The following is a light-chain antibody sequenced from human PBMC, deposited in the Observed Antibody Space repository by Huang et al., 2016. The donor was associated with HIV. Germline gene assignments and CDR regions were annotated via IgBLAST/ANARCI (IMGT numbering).Light chain of an antibody. CDR1: QGLSNS. J-gene: IGKJ2*01. Sequence: DIQMTQSPSSLSASVGDTVTITCRASQGLSNSLAWYQQKPGNAPNLLVFDASKLQSGVPSRFSGSVSGTDYTLTISSLQPEDFASYYCQQYYSTRYTVGQGTKLEIK. V-gene: IGKV1-NL1*01. CDR3: QQYYSTRYT. CDR2: DAS.